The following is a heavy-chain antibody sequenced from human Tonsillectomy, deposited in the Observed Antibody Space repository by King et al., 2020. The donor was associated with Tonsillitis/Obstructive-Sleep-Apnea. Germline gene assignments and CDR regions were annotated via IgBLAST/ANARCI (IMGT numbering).Heavy chain of an antibody. CDR1: GFTFSSYE. CDR2: IGSSGSVI. J-gene: IGHJ4*02. D-gene: IGHD1-14*01. CDR3: ARGRRAYNPVVGYSYYFDY. Sequence: VQLVESGGGLIQPGGSLRLSCAASGFTFSSYEMNWVRQAPGKGLEWVSYIGSSGSVIYYADSVKGRFTISRDSAENSLYLQMNSLRAEDTAVYYCARGRRAYNPVVGYSYYFDYWGQGTLVTVSS. V-gene: IGHV3-48*03.